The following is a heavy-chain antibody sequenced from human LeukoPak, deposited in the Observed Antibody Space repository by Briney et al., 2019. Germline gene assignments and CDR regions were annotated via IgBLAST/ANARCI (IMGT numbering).Heavy chain of an antibody. J-gene: IGHJ4*02. Sequence: PSETLSLTCSVSGYSISSGYYWGWIRQPPGRGLEWIGSIYYTGGTLYNPSLKSRVSMSVDTSKNQFSLKLSSVTAADTAIYYCARDAKYYYGSRTYFFFEYWGQGTLLSVSS. CDR3: ARDAKYYYGSRTYFFFEY. CDR1: GYSISSGYY. V-gene: IGHV4-38-2*02. D-gene: IGHD3-10*01. CDR2: IYYTGGT.